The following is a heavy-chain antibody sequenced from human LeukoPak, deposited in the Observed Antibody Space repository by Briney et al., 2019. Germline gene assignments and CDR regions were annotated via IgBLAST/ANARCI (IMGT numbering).Heavy chain of an antibody. CDR1: GGSISSYY. D-gene: IGHD2-15*01. CDR3: ARGYCSGGSCYSYYY. V-gene: IGHV4-59*01. J-gene: IGHJ4*02. Sequence: SETLSLTCAVSGGSISSYYWSWIRQPPGKGLEWIGYIYYSGSTNYNPSLKSRVTISVDTSKNQFSLKLSSVTAADTAVYYCARGYCSGGSCYSYYYWGQGTLVTVSS. CDR2: IYYSGST.